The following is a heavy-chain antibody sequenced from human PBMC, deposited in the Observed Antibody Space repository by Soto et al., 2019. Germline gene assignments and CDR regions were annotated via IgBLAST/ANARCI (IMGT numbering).Heavy chain of an antibody. CDR1: GGSISSGDYY. J-gene: IGHJ4*02. D-gene: IGHD6-13*01. CDR2: IYYSGSA. CDR3: ARINIAGTFYYDN. V-gene: IGHV4-30-4*01. Sequence: PSETLSLTCSVPGGSISSGDYYWSWVRQPPGKGLEWIGYIYYSGSAYYNPSLKTRLAMSVDTSNNHFSLKLSSVTVADTAVYYCARINIAGTFYYDNWGQGTPVTVSS.